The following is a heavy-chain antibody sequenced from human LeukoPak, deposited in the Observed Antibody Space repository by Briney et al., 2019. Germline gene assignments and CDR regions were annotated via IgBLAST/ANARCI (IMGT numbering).Heavy chain of an antibody. CDR2: IYSSGRT. CDR1: GGSISSYF. Sequence: NASETLSLTCAVSGGSISSYFWTWIRQPAGKGLEWIGRIYSSGRTNYNPSLKSRVTMSVDTSKKQFSLKLSSVTAADTAVYYCARVRGSSGSYEYYHYMDVWGKGTTVTISS. D-gene: IGHD1-26*01. V-gene: IGHV4-4*07. J-gene: IGHJ6*03. CDR3: ARVRGSSGSYEYYHYMDV.